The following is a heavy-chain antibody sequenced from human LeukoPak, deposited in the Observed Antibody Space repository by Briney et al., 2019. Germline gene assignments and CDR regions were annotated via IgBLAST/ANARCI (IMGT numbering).Heavy chain of an antibody. D-gene: IGHD3-22*01. Sequence: PSQTLSLTCTVSGGSISSGGYYWSWIRQHPGKGLEWIGYIYYSGSTYYNPSLKSRVTISVDTSKNQFSLKLSSVTAADTAVYYSARLDSSGYYPFDYWGQGTLVTVSS. V-gene: IGHV4-31*03. CDR3: ARLDSSGYYPFDY. CDR1: GGSISSGGYY. CDR2: IYYSGST. J-gene: IGHJ4*02.